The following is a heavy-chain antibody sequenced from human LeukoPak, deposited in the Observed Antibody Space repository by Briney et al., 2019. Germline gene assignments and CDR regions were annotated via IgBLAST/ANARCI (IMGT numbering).Heavy chain of an antibody. CDR3: AKDRGRQAYSYGSNWFDP. V-gene: IGHV3-30*02. CDR1: GFTFSTYG. Sequence: GGSLRLSCAASGFTFSTYGMHWVRQAPGKGLHWVAFIRYDGSNKYYADSVKGRFTISRDNSKNTLYLQINSLRAEDTAVYYCAKDRGRQAYSYGSNWFDPWGQGTLVTVSS. CDR2: IRYDGSNK. D-gene: IGHD5-18*01. J-gene: IGHJ5*02.